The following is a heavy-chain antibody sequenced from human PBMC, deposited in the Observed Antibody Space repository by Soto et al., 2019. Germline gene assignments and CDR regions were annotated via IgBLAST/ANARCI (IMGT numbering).Heavy chain of an antibody. V-gene: IGHV4-30-2*06. CDR3: ARTFYFDSRGYYYFFFDR. CDR2: IYHSGST. D-gene: IGHD3-22*01. J-gene: IGHJ4*02. Sequence: TSETLSLTCAVSGGSIGSDGYSWSWIRQSPGKGLEWIGHIYHSGSTYYNPSLKRRVTITVDTSKNQLSLNLRSMTAADTAVYFCARTFYFDSRGYYYFFFDRWGQGALVTVSS. CDR1: GGSIGSDGYS.